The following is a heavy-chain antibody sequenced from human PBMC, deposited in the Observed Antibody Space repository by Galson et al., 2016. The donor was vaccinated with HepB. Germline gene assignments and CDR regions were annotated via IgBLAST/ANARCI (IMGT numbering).Heavy chain of an antibody. CDR1: GFTLRGYA. V-gene: IGHV3-30*04. J-gene: IGHJ4*02. CDR2: ISYDGRNK. CDR3: AREWESSTGWKPGY. D-gene: IGHD2-8*02. Sequence: SLRLSCAVSGFTLRGYALYWVRQAPGKGLEWVAVISYDGRNKYYADSVKGRFTISRDNSKNTLYLQMSSLRTDDTAVYFCAREWESSTGWKPGYWGPGTLVTVSS.